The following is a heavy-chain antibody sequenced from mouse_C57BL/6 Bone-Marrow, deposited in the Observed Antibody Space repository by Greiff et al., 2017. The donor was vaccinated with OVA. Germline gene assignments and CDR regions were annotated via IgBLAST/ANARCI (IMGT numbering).Heavy chain of an antibody. CDR1: GYPFTDYY. J-gene: IGHJ2*01. Sequence: VQLKESGPVLVKPGASVKMSCKASGYPFTDYYMNWVKQSYGKSLEWIGVINPSNGGTSYNQKFKGKATLTVNKSSSTAYMELNSLTSEDSAVYYGARGGWDGHDYWGQGTTLTVSS. V-gene: IGHV1-19*01. CDR3: ARGGWDGHDY. D-gene: IGHD4-1*01. CDR2: INPSNGGT.